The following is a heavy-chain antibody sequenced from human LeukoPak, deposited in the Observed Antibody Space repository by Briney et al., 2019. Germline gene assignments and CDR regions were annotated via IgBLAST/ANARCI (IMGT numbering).Heavy chain of an antibody. D-gene: IGHD2-15*01. CDR1: GFSFSSYG. CDR2: ISGSGGST. Sequence: PGGSLRLSCAASGFSFSSYGMHWVRQAPGKGLEWVSAISGSGGSTYYADYVKGRFTISRDNSKNTLYLQMNSLRAEDTAVYYCAKALDSGALPRGASYFAYWGQGTLVTVSS. CDR3: AKALDSGALPRGASYFAY. V-gene: IGHV3-23*01. J-gene: IGHJ4*02.